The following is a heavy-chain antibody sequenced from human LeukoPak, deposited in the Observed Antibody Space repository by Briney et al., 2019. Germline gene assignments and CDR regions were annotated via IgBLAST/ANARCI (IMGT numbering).Heavy chain of an antibody. V-gene: IGHV4-59*08. CDR1: GGSISSYY. CDR2: IYYSGST. Sequence: SETLSLTCTVSGGSISSYYWSWIRQPPGKGLEWIGYIYYSGSTNYNPSLKSRVTISVDTSKNQFSLKLSSVTAADTAVYYRARLQPYYYGMDVWGQGTTATVSS. J-gene: IGHJ6*02. D-gene: IGHD6-13*01. CDR3: ARLQPYYYGMDV.